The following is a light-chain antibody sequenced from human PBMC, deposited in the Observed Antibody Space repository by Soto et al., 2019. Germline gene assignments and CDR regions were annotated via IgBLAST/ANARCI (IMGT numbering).Light chain of an antibody. CDR2: GAS. V-gene: IGKV3-20*01. CDR1: QSVRSSY. J-gene: IGKJ2*01. CDR3: QPYGTSPYT. Sequence: EIVLTQSPGTLSLSPEERATLSCRASQSVRSSYLAWYQQKPGQAPRLLIYGASSRATGIPDRFSGSGSGTDFTLTISRLEPEDFAVYYCQPYGTSPYTFGQGTKLEIK.